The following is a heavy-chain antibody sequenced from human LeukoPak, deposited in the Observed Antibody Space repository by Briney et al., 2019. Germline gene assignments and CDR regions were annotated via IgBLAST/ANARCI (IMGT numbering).Heavy chain of an antibody. Sequence: SETLSLTCAVYGGSFSDYSWSWLRQTPEKGLEWIGEINHSGSTNYNPSLKSRVIMSVDTSKNQFSVKLRSVTAADTAVYYCARHGVVTWFDPWGQGTLVTVSS. D-gene: IGHD3-16*01. CDR2: INHSGST. J-gene: IGHJ5*02. CDR1: GGSFSDYS. V-gene: IGHV4-34*01. CDR3: ARHGVVTWFDP.